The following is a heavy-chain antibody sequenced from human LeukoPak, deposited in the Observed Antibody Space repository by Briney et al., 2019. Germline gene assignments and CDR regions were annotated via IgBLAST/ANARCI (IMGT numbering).Heavy chain of an antibody. CDR2: ISYDGSNK. V-gene: IGHV3-30*18. CDR3: AKDRGSRASRNWFDP. J-gene: IGHJ5*02. CDR1: GFTFSSCG. Sequence: PGGSLRLSCAASGFTFSSCGMHWVRQAPGKGLEGVAVISYDGSNKYYADSVKGRFTISRDNSKNTLYLQMNSLRAEDTAVYYCAKDRGSRASRNWFDPWGQGTLVTVSS. D-gene: IGHD6-6*01.